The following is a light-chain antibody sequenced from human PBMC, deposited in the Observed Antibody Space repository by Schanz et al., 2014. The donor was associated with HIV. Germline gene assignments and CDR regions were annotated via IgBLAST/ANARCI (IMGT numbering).Light chain of an antibody. Sequence: QSVLTQPPSLSGAPGQRVSLSCNGTSSNIGAGYDVHWYQQFTGRAPKLLIFDDSSRPSGVPDRFSGSKSGTAASLAITGLQADDEAHYYCQSYDSSLSSVVFGGGTKLTVL. CDR1: SSNIGAGYD. CDR2: DDS. CDR3: QSYDSSLSSVV. J-gene: IGLJ3*02. V-gene: IGLV1-40*01.